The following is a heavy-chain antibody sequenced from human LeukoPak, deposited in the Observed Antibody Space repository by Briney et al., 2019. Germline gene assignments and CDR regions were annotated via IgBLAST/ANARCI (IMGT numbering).Heavy chain of an antibody. J-gene: IGHJ4*02. CDR2: INHSGST. Sequence: SETLSLTCAVYGGSFSGYYWSWIRQPRGKGLEWIGEINHSGSTNYNPSLKSRVTISVDTSKNQFSLKLSSVTAADTAVYYCARGCFSSGWYRRDYFDYWGQGTLVTVSS. CDR1: GGSFSGYY. CDR3: ARGCFSSGWYRRDYFDY. V-gene: IGHV4-34*01. D-gene: IGHD6-19*01.